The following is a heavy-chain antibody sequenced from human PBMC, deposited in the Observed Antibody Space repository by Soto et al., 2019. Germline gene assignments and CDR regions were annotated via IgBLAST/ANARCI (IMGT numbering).Heavy chain of an antibody. CDR1: GYTFTSYA. CDR3: ARYEYSSSYGSLLH. CDR2: INAGNGNT. Sequence: ASVKVSCKASGYTFTSYAMHWVRQAPGQRLEWMGWINAGNGNTKYSQKYQGRVIITRDTSASTAYMELSSLRSEVTAVYYCARYEYSSSYGSLLHWGQGTLVTVSS. D-gene: IGHD6-6*01. V-gene: IGHV1-3*01. J-gene: IGHJ4*02.